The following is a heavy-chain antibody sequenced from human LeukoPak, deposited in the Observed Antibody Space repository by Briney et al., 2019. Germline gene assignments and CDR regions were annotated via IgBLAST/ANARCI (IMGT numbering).Heavy chain of an antibody. CDR2: INHSGST. Sequence: SETLSLTCAVYGGSFSGYYWSWIRQPPGKGLEWIGEINHSGSTNYNPSLKSRVTISVDTSKNQFSLKLSSVTAADTAVYYCARDTGNGAYCGGDCSPRAFDIWGQGTMVTVSS. CDR3: ARDTGNGAYCGGDCSPRAFDI. V-gene: IGHV4-34*01. J-gene: IGHJ3*02. D-gene: IGHD2-21*02. CDR1: GGSFSGYY.